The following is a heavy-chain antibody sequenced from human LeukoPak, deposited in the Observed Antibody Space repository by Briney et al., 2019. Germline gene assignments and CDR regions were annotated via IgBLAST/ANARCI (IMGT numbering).Heavy chain of an antibody. CDR1: GFTSSTYW. CDR2: INSDGSST. Sequence: GGPLRLSCAASGFTSSTYWIHWVRQAPGKGLMWVSRINSDGSSTSYADSVKGRFTISRDNAKNTVYLHMNSLKVEDTAVYYCARSYYGDYEDFWGQGTLVAVSS. J-gene: IGHJ4*02. D-gene: IGHD4-17*01. V-gene: IGHV3-74*01. CDR3: ARSYYGDYEDF.